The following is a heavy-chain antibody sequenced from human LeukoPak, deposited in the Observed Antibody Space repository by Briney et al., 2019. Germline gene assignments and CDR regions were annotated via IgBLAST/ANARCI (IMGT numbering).Heavy chain of an antibody. CDR2: IKAKAHGGTI. CDR3: TTDGVGVEGATYDN. J-gene: IGHJ4*02. Sequence: GGSLRLSCAASGFTFINAWMAWVRQAPGKGLEWVGRIKAKAHGGTIEYAAPVKGRFTISGDDSKNTLYLQMNSLKTEDTAVYYCTTDGVGVEGATYDNWGQGTLVSVSS. V-gene: IGHV3-15*01. CDR1: GFTFINAW. D-gene: IGHD1-26*01.